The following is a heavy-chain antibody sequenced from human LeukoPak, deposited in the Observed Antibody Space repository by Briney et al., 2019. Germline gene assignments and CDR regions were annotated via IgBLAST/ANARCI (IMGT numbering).Heavy chain of an antibody. CDR2: ICSEGST. CDR3: ARDSAWVRGSIHDY. CDR1: VFTVSINY. V-gene: IGHV3-53*01. Sequence: QPGGSLTLSCAASVFTVSINYKSWVRQAPGKGREWVSLICSEGSTYYADAVKGRFSSFRDNSKNTLYLQMLSLRAEDTDVYYCARDSAWVRGSIHDYWGQGTLVTVSS. J-gene: IGHJ4*02. D-gene: IGHD3-10*01.